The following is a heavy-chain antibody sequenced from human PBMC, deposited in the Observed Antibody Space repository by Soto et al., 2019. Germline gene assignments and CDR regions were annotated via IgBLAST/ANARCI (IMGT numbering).Heavy chain of an antibody. Sequence: QVQLVQSGAEVKKPGASVKVSCKASGYTFTSYDINWVRQATGQGLEWMGWMNPNSGNTGYAQKFQGRVTNTENTPQNKAYRGRSSLRSGDTAVYYCAGGGGGGYNLDAFDIWGQGTMVTVSS. CDR1: GYTFTSYD. J-gene: IGHJ3*02. V-gene: IGHV1-8*01. CDR2: MNPNSGNT. CDR3: AGGGGGGYNLDAFDI. D-gene: IGHD5-12*01.